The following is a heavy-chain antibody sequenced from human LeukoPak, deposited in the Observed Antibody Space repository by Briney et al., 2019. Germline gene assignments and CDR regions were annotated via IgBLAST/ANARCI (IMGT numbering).Heavy chain of an antibody. CDR2: IIPIFGTA. CDR3: ARSPYDILTGYYPIQNWFDP. D-gene: IGHD3-9*01. CDR1: GGTFSSYA. V-gene: IGHV1-69*13. Sequence: ASVKVSCKASGGTFSSYAISWVRQAPGQGLEWMGGIIPIFGTANYAQKFQGRGTITADESTSTAYMELGSLCSEDTAVYYCARSPYDILTGYYPIQNWFDPWGQGTLVTVSS. J-gene: IGHJ5*02.